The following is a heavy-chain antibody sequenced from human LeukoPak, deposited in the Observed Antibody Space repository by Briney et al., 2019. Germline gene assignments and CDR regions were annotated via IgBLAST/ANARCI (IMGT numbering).Heavy chain of an antibody. J-gene: IGHJ4*02. D-gene: IGHD5-12*01. CDR2: IYPGDSDT. CDR3: ARQKGSGVVAAPDY. Sequence: WIRQPPGKGLEWMGIIYPGDSDTRYSPSFQGQVTISADKSISTAYLQWSSLKASDTAMYYCARQKGSGVVAAPDYWGQGTLVTVSS. V-gene: IGHV5-51*01.